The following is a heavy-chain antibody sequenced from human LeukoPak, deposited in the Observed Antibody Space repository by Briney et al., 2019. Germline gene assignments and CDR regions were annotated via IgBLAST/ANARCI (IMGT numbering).Heavy chain of an antibody. CDR2: IYSGGST. V-gene: IGHV3-53*01. CDR3: ARDRGSSWYGYGMDV. J-gene: IGHJ6*02. CDR1: GFTFSSYA. Sequence: GGSLRLSCAASGFTFSSYAMSWVRQAPGKGLEWVSVIYSGGSTYYADSVKGRFTISRDNSKNTLYLQMNSLRAEDTAVYYCARDRGSSWYGYGMDVWGQGTTVTVSS. D-gene: IGHD6-13*01.